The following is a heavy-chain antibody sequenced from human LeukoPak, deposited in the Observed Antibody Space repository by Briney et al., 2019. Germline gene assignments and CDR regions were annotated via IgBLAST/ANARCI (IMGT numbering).Heavy chain of an antibody. CDR1: GFTFSSYG. D-gene: IGHD2-2*01. CDR2: IRYDGGNK. J-gene: IGHJ1*01. Sequence: GGSLRLSCAASGFTFSSYGMHWVRQAPGKGLEWVAFIRYDGGNKYYADSVKGRFTISRDNSKNTLYLQMNSLRAEDTAVYYCAKDRPRYCSSTSCLGYFQHWGQGTLVTVSS. V-gene: IGHV3-30*02. CDR3: AKDRPRYCSSTSCLGYFQH.